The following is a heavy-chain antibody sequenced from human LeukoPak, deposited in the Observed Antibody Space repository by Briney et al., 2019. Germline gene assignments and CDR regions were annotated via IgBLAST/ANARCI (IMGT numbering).Heavy chain of an antibody. CDR3: ARDQRVRGVYYYYYYYMDV. CDR1: GFTFSSYS. V-gene: IGHV3-21*01. D-gene: IGHD3-10*01. Sequence: GGSLRLSCAASGFTFSSYSMNWVRQAPGKGLEWVSFISSSSSYIYYADSVKGRFTISRDNSKNTLYLQMNSLRAEDTAVYYCARDQRVRGVYYYYYYYMDVWGKGTTVTISS. J-gene: IGHJ6*03. CDR2: ISSSSSYI.